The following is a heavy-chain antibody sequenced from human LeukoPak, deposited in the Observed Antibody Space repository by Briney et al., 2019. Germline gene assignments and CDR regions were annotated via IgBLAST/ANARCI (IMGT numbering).Heavy chain of an antibody. Sequence: GESLKISCKGSGNSFTNYWIAWVRQMPGKCLEWLGIIYPGDSDTRYRPSFQGQVTISVDKSISTAYLQWSSLKASDTAMYYCARLGSGSYYYFDYWGQGTLVTVSS. D-gene: IGHD1-26*01. CDR1: GNSFTNYW. CDR2: IYPGDSDT. J-gene: IGHJ4*02. CDR3: ARLGSGSYYYFDY. V-gene: IGHV5-51*01.